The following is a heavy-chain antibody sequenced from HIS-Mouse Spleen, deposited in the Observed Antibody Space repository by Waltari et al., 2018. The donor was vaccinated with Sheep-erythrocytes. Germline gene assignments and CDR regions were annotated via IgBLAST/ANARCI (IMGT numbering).Heavy chain of an antibody. D-gene: IGHD1-26*01. CDR1: GFTFRSYS. V-gene: IGHV3-21*01. CDR2: HSSSSSYI. J-gene: IGHJ4*02. CDR3: ARVASGATFDY. Sequence: EVQLVESGGGLVKPGGSLRLSCAAFGFTFRSYSMNWVRQAPGKGAGVGPTHSSSSSYIYYADSVKGRFTISRDNAKNSLYLQMNSLRAEDTAVYYCARVASGATFDYWGQGTLVIVSS.